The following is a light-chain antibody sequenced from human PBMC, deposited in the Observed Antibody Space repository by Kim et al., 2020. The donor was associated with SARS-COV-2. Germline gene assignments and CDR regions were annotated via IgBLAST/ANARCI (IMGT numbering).Light chain of an antibody. CDR2: DAS. J-gene: IGKJ4*01. CDR1: QNVNSN. Sequence: EIAMTQSPATLSVSPGERATLSCRASQNVNSNLVWYQQKPGQAPSLLIYDASARATGIPDRFSGSGSGTEFTLTIRSLQPEDFAIYYCQQYNNWPRTFGGGTKVDIK. V-gene: IGKV3-15*01. CDR3: QQYNNWPRT.